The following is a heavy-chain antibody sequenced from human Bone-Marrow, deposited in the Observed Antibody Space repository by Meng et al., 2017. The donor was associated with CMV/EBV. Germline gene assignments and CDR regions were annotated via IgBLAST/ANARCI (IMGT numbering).Heavy chain of an antibody. CDR3: ASPNSGSYNYYGMDV. V-gene: IGHV1-46*01. J-gene: IGHJ6*02. CDR2: INPSGGST. Sequence: ASVKVSCKASGYTFTSYYMHWVRQAPGQGLEWMGIINPSGGSTSYAQKFQGRVTMTRDTSTSTVYMELSSLRSEDTAVYYCASPNSGSYNYYGMDVWGQGTTVTASS. D-gene: IGHD1-26*01. CDR1: GYTFTSYY.